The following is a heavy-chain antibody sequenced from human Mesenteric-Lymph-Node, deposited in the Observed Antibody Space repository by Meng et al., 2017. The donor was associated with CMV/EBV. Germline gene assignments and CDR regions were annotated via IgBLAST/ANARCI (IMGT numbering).Heavy chain of an antibody. Sequence: YTFTSYDINWVRQATGQGLEWMGWMNPNSGNTGYAQKFQGRVTITRNTSISTAYMELSSLRSEDTAVYYCARASYYYDSSGKTVYFQHWGQGTLVTSPQ. CDR1: YTFTSYD. D-gene: IGHD3-22*01. J-gene: IGHJ1*01. V-gene: IGHV1-8*03. CDR2: MNPNSGNT. CDR3: ARASYYYDSSGKTVYFQH.